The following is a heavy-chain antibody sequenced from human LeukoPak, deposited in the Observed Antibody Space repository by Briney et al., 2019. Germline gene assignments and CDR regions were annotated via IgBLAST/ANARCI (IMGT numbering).Heavy chain of an antibody. J-gene: IGHJ4*02. CDR1: GFTFSSYW. D-gene: IGHD4-17*01. Sequence: GGSLRLSCAASGFTFSSYWMSWVRQAPGKGLEWVANIKQDGSEKYYVDSVKGRFTISRDNAKNSLYLQMNSLRAEDTAVYYCARVPPSHDYGDYVHDYWGQGTLVTVSS. CDR2: IKQDGSEK. V-gene: IGHV3-7*03. CDR3: ARVPPSHDYGDYVHDY.